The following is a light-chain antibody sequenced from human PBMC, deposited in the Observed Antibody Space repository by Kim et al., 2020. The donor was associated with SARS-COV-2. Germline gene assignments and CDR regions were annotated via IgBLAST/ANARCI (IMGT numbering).Light chain of an antibody. CDR2: DRY. CDR3: QQSYNFPIT. Sequence: ASVGDSVSITCRSSQAIENKFSWYQQEAGKAPKALINDRYSLHNGVPSRFSGGGYGTGFTLAIGRLQVEDSRIYYCQQSYNFPITFGQGTRLGIK. CDR1: QAIENK. J-gene: IGKJ5*01. V-gene: IGKV1-39*01.